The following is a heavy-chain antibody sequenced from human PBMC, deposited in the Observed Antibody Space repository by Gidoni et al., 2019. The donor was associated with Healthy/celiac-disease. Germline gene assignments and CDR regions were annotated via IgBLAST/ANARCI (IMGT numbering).Heavy chain of an antibody. D-gene: IGHD6-13*01. V-gene: IGHV3-23*01. CDR1: GFPFSGYA. Sequence: EVQLLESGGGLVQPGGSLSLPCAASGFPFSGYAMSGVRPAPGKGLEWVSAISGSGGSTYYADSVKGRFTISRDNSKNTLYLQMNSLRAEDTAVYYCAKRLGIIAAAGTGFDYWGQGTLVTVSS. CDR3: AKRLGIIAAAGTGFDY. J-gene: IGHJ4*02. CDR2: ISGSGGST.